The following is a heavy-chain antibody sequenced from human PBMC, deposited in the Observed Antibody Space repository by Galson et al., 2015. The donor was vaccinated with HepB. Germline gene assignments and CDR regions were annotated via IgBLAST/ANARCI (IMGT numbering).Heavy chain of an antibody. CDR1: GYSFTSYW. V-gene: IGHV5-51*03. CDR3: ARSDCSSTSCHLYKKGEWFDP. J-gene: IGHJ5*02. D-gene: IGHD2-2*01. Sequence: QSGAEVKKPGESLKISCKGSGYSFTSYWIGWVRQMPGKGLEWMGIIYPGDSDTRYSPSFQGQVTISADKSISTAYLQWSSLKASDTAMYYCARSDCSSTSCHLYKKGEWFDPWGQGTLVTVSS. CDR2: IYPGDSDT.